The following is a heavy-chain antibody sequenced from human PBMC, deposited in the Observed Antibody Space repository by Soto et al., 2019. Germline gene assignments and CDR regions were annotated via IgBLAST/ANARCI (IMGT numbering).Heavy chain of an antibody. CDR3: AITGPHYHGSGTSRNYFGP. J-gene: IGHJ5*02. Sequence: GESLKISCKGSGYTFTTSWIAWVRQMPGKGLEWMGIIYPGDSDTRYGPSFQGQVTISVDKSISTAYLQWSSLKASDTAIYYCAITGPHYHGSGTSRNYFGPWGQGTLVTVSS. CDR1: GYTFTTSW. CDR2: IYPGDSDT. D-gene: IGHD3-10*01. V-gene: IGHV5-51*01.